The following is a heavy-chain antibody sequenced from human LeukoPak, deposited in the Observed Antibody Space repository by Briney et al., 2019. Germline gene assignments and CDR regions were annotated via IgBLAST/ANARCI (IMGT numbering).Heavy chain of an antibody. CDR3: ARIPSQHYYDSSGYSPYDAFDI. CDR1: GFSLSTSGVG. V-gene: IGHV2-5*02. CDR2: IYWDDDK. Sequence: SGPTLVKPTQTLTLTCTFSGFSLSTSGVGVGWIRQPPGKALEWLALIYWDDDKRYSPSLKSRLTITKDTSKNQVVLTMTNVDPVDTATYYCARIPSQHYYDSSGYSPYDAFDIWGQGTMVTVSS. D-gene: IGHD3-22*01. J-gene: IGHJ3*02.